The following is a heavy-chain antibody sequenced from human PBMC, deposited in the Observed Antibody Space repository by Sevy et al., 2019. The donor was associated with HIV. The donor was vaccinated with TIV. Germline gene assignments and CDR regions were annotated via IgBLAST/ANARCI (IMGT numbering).Heavy chain of an antibody. CDR3: ARLDFWSGYPYFDY. CDR1: GGSISSSSYY. V-gene: IGHV4-39*01. D-gene: IGHD3-3*01. Sequence: SETLSLTCTVSGGSISSSSYYWGRIRQPPGKGLEWIGSIYYSGSTYYNPSLTSRVTISVDTSKNQFSLRLSSVTAADTAVYYCARLDFWSGYPYFDYWGQGTLVTVSS. CDR2: IYYSGST. J-gene: IGHJ4*02.